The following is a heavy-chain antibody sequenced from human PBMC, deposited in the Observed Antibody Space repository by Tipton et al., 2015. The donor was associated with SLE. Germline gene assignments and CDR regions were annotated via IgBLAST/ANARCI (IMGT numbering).Heavy chain of an antibody. CDR2: IDPSDPSDSYT. Sequence: QLVQSGAEVRKPGESLRISCKGSGYRFANFWISWVRQMPGKGLEWMGRIDPSDPSDSYTNYSPSLQGHVTLSADKSISTAYLQWSSLRASDTAMYYCARRAYSSGWYYYYGMDVWGQGTTVTVSS. V-gene: IGHV5-10-1*01. CDR3: ARRAYSSGWYYYYGMDV. D-gene: IGHD6-19*01. CDR1: GYRFANFW. J-gene: IGHJ6*02.